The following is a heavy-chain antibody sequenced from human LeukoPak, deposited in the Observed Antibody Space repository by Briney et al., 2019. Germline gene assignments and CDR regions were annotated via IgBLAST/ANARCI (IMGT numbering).Heavy chain of an antibody. D-gene: IGHD6-19*01. Sequence: PGGSLRLSCAASGFTVSSNYMSWVRQAPGKGLEWVSVIYSGGSTYYADSVKGRFTISRDNSKSTLYLQMNSLRAEDTAVYYCASRAVVGYYYFDYWGQGTLVTVSS. CDR3: ASRAVVGYYYFDY. CDR2: IYSGGST. CDR1: GFTVSSNY. V-gene: IGHV3-53*01. J-gene: IGHJ4*02.